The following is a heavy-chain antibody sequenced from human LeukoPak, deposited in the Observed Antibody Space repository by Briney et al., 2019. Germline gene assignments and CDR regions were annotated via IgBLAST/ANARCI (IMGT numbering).Heavy chain of an antibody. CDR1: GYNFTSYA. CDR3: AKEVNSFDY. V-gene: IGHV1-3*01. CDR2: INAGNGNT. Sequence: ASVKVSCKTSGYNFTSYAMHWLRQAPGQTLEWMGWINAGNGNTKYSQKFQGRVTITRDTSASTAYMELSSLRSEDTAVFYCAKEVNSFDYWGQGTLVTVSS. J-gene: IGHJ4*02.